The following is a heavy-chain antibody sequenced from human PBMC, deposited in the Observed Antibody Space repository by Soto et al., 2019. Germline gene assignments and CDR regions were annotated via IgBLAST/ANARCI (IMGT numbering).Heavy chain of an antibody. J-gene: IGHJ6*02. Sequence: GASVKVSCKASGYTFTSYGISWVRQAPGQGLEWMGWISAYNGNTNYAQKLQGRVTMTTDTSTSTAYMELRSLRSDDTAVYYCARDPLSNPILTRLTRMDYYYGMDVWGQGTTVTVYS. CDR1: GYTFTSYG. V-gene: IGHV1-18*04. CDR2: ISAYNGNT. CDR3: ARDPLSNPILTRLTRMDYYYGMDV. D-gene: IGHD3-9*01.